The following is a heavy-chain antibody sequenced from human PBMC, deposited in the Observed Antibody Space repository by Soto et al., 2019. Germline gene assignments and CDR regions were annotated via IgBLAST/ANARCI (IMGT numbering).Heavy chain of an antibody. D-gene: IGHD5-18*01. CDR2: IYHSGST. Sequence: PSETLSLTCTVSGGSISSNNWWSWVRQPPGKGLEWIGEIYHSGSTNYNPSLKSRVTISVDTSKNQFSLKLSSVTAADTAVYYCARASPVVTDVWGQGTTVTVSS. V-gene: IGHV4-4*02. CDR1: GGSISSNNW. J-gene: IGHJ6*02. CDR3: ARASPVVTDV.